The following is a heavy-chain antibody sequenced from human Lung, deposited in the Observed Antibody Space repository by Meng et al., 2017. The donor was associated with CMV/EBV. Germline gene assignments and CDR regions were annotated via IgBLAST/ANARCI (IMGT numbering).Heavy chain of an antibody. D-gene: IGHD4-23*01. CDR3: ARAGGNSNYYYGMDV. V-gene: IGHV1-8*03. CDR1: GYAFISYD. Sequence: ASVKVSCKASGYAFISYDINWVRQATGQGLEWMGWMNPNIGKTGYAQKFQGRVAITRDISINTAYMEVSSLRSEDTAVYFCARAGGNSNYYYGMDVWGQGTTVTVSS. J-gene: IGHJ6*02. CDR2: MNPNIGKT.